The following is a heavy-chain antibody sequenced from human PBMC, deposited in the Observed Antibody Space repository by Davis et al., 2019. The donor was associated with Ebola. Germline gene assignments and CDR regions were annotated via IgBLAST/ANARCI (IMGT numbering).Heavy chain of an antibody. J-gene: IGHJ4*02. CDR2: IYPGDSDT. V-gene: IGHV5-51*01. CDR3: ARLDGPYSCSPWYFDY. CDR1: GYNFRNNW. Sequence: GESLKIPCKASGYNFRNNWIGRVRQMPGKGLEWMGIIYPGDSDTRYSPSFQGQVTISADKSISTAYLQWSSLKASDTAMYYCARLDGPYSCSPWYFDYWGQGTLVTVSS. D-gene: IGHD6-6*01.